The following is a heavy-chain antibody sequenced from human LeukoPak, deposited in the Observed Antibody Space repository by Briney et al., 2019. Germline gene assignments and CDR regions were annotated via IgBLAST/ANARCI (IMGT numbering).Heavy chain of an antibody. Sequence: PGGSLRLSCAASGFTFSSYGMHWVRQAPGKGLEWVANIKQDGSEKYYVDSVKGRFTISRDNAKNSLYLQMNSLRAEDAAVYYCARDPDTAMVVPVSWFDPWGQGTLVTVSS. D-gene: IGHD5-18*01. J-gene: IGHJ5*02. V-gene: IGHV3-7*01. CDR2: IKQDGSEK. CDR1: GFTFSSYG. CDR3: ARDPDTAMVVPVSWFDP.